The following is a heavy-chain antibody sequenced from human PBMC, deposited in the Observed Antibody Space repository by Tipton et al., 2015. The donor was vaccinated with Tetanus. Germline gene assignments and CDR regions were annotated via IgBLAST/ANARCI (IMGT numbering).Heavy chain of an antibody. J-gene: IGHJ4*02. CDR3: AREVLRLDY. CDR1: GYTFNTYS. D-gene: IGHD3-16*01. Sequence: QLVQSGSELRKPGASVRVSCKASGYTFNTYSMNWVRQAPGQGLEWIGWINTATGSTIYAQGLAGRFVLSFDTSVSTAYLQISGLKAEDTAVYYCAREVLRLDYWGQGTLVSVSS. V-gene: IGHV7-4-1*02. CDR2: INTATGST.